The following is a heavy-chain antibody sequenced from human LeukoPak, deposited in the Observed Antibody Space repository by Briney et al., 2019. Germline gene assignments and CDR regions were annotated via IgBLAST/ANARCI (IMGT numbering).Heavy chain of an antibody. CDR1: GGSISSYY. D-gene: IGHD6-13*01. V-gene: IGHV4-59*01. J-gene: IGHJ5*02. CDR2: IYYSGST. Sequence: SEALSLTCTVSGGSISSYYWSWIRQPPGKGLEWIGYIYYSGSTNYNPFLKSRVTISVDTSKNQFSLKLSSVTAADTAVYYCARDRFAYSSSWYLGRGNWFDPWGQGTLVTVSS. CDR3: ARDRFAYSSSWYLGRGNWFDP.